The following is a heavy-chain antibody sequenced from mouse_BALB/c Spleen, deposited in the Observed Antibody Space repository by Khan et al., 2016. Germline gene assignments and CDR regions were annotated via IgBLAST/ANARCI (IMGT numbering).Heavy chain of an antibody. CDR3: AKRNWDVDY. D-gene: IGHD4-1*02. J-gene: IGHJ2*01. CDR2: ISYSGNT. CDR1: GYSITSDYA. V-gene: IGHV3-2*02. Sequence: VQLKESGPGLVKPSQSLSLTCTVTGYSITSDYAWNWIRQFPGNKLEWMGYISYSGNTSYNPSLKSRISITRDTSKNQFFLQLNSVTTEDTAPYYCAKRNWDVDYWGQGTTLTLSS.